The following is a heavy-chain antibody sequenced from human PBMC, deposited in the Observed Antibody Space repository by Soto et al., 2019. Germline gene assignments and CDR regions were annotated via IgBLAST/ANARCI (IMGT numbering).Heavy chain of an antibody. V-gene: IGHV5-51*01. Sequence: RESLSLCCRISVYSCTSYWIGCLRQMPGKFLDRVGIICPGDSDTRYSPSFQGQVTISADKSISTAYLQWSSLKASDTAMYYCASLHPEKMDIVVVPAAIRVGYGMDVWGQGTTVTVSS. J-gene: IGHJ6*02. CDR1: VYSCTSYW. CDR2: ICPGDSDT. CDR3: ASLHPEKMDIVVVPAAIRVGYGMDV. D-gene: IGHD2-2*02.